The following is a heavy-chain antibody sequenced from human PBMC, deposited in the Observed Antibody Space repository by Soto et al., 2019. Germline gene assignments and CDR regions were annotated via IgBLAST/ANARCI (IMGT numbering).Heavy chain of an antibody. Sequence: ASVKVSCKASGYTFTGYYMHWVRQAPGQGLEWMGWINPNSGGTNYAQKFQGWVTMTRDTSISTAYMELNSLRVEDTAVYYCVKGGWLDNWGPGTQVTVSS. CDR2: INPNSGGT. V-gene: IGHV1-2*04. CDR3: VKGGWLDN. D-gene: IGHD6-19*01. CDR1: GYTFTGYY. J-gene: IGHJ4*02.